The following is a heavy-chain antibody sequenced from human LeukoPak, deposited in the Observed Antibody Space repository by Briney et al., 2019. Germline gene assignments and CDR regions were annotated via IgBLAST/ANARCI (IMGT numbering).Heavy chain of an antibody. CDR3: ARAYNRYTYGYHC. Sequence: GGSLRLSCAAPGFTFSDYNVNWVRQPPGKGLEWVSYISSSSSSIYYADSVKGRFTISRDNAKNSLYLQMNSLRAEDTAVYYCARAYNRYTYGYHCWGQGTLVTVSS. V-gene: IGHV3-48*01. J-gene: IGHJ4*02. CDR1: GFTFSDYN. CDR2: ISSSSSSI. D-gene: IGHD5-18*01.